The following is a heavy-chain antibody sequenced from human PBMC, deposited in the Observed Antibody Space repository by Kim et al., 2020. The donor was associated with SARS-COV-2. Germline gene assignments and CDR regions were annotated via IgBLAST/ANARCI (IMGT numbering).Heavy chain of an antibody. CDR3: AGEGLAAGWFGY. J-gene: IGHJ4*02. D-gene: IGHD6-13*01. Sequence: YYEDSVKGRFIISRDDAKNSLYLQMNNLRPDDTAIYYCAGEGLAAGWFGYWGQGTLVTVSS. V-gene: IGHV3-48*03.